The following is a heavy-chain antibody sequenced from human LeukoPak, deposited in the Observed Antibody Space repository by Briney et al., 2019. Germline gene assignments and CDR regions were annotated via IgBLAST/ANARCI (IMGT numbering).Heavy chain of an antibody. Sequence: PSETLSLTCTVSGGSISSYYWSWIRQPPGKGLEWIGHIYYSGSTNYNPSLKSRVTISVDTSKNQFSLKLSSVTAADTAVYYCARDLGYCSGGSCYSPYYYMDVWGKGTTVTVSS. CDR2: IYYSGST. J-gene: IGHJ6*03. D-gene: IGHD2-15*01. CDR1: GGSISSYY. CDR3: ARDLGYCSGGSCYSPYYYMDV. V-gene: IGHV4-59*01.